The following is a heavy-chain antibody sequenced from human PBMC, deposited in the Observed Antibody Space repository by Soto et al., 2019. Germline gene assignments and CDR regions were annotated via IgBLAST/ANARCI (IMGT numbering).Heavy chain of an antibody. J-gene: IGHJ4*02. CDR1: GGSISSGGYY. Sequence: QVQLQESGPGLVKPSQTLSLTGTVAGGSISSGGYYWSWILQPPGEGLQWVGDIYYSGSAYYNPSLKSRVTISVDTSKNQFALKLSSVSAADTAVYYCAREGGKYGFDEDYGGQGTLVTVSS. D-gene: IGHD3-16*01. V-gene: IGHV4-31*03. CDR2: IYYSGSA. CDR3: AREGGKYGFDEDY.